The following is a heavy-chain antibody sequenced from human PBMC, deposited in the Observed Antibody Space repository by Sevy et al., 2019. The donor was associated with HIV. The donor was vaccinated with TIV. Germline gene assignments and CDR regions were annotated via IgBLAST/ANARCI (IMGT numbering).Heavy chain of an antibody. CDR2: KESGGQT. J-gene: IGHJ4*02. CDR1: GFSVSSYY. CDR3: ARRTSTWSIDS. Sequence: GGSLRLSCAASGFSVSSYYMGWVRQAPGKGLEWVSTKESGGQTYYADSVRGRFTIARNESANNLFLQLNNLRAEDTGFYYCARRTSTWSIDSWGQVTLVTVSS. V-gene: IGHV3-53*01.